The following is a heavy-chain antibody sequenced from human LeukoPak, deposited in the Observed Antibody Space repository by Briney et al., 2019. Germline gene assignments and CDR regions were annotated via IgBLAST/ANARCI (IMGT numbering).Heavy chain of an antibody. V-gene: IGHV4-39*01. Sequence: SETLSLTCTVSGGSISSSSYYWGWIRQPPGKGLEWIGSVYYSGITYYNPSLKSRGTISVDTSKNQFSLRLSSVTAADTAVYYCARQRGYHYDSTTNRFSDLWGQGTRVTVSS. D-gene: IGHD3-22*01. J-gene: IGHJ5*02. CDR2: VYYSGIT. CDR3: ARQRGYHYDSTTNRFSDL. CDR1: GGSISSSSYY.